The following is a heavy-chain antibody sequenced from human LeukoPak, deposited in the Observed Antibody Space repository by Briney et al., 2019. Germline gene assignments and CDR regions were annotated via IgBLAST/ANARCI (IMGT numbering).Heavy chain of an antibody. Sequence: GRSQRLSCAASGFTFTEYAMHWVRQAPGKGLEWVALISYDGSRIEYADSVKGRFTISRDNSRNTLYLQLNSLGPEDAAVYYCARDSTYHYSSGSSGPHYFDYWGQGALVTVSS. CDR3: ARDSTYHYSSGSSGPHYFDY. CDR1: GFTFTEYA. D-gene: IGHD3-10*01. J-gene: IGHJ4*02. CDR2: ISYDGSRI. V-gene: IGHV3-30*01.